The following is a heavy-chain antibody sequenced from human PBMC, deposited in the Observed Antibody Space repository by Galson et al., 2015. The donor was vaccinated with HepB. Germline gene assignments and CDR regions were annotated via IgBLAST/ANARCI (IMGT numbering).Heavy chain of an antibody. CDR3: ARMIGSSWYVFDY. V-gene: IGHV1-3*01. Sequence: SVKVSCKASGYTFTSYAMHWVRQAPGQRLEWMGWINAGNGNTKYSQKFQGRVTITRDTSASTAYMELSSLRSEDTAVYYCARMIGSSWYVFDYWGQGTLVTVSS. D-gene: IGHD6-13*01. CDR2: INAGNGNT. CDR1: GYTFTSYA. J-gene: IGHJ4*02.